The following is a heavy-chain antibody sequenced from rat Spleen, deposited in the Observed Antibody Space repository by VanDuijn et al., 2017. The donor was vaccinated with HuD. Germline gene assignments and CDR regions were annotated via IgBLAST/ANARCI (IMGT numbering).Heavy chain of an antibody. Sequence: EVQLVATGGGLVQPGRSLKLSCVTSGFTFSSYWMYWVRQAPGKGLEWISSINPDGGHTYYRDSVKGRFTISRYNAKNTQYMQLDSLRSEETATYYCARHGRSSDNWFAYWGQGTLVTVSS. CDR2: INPDGGHT. D-gene: IGHD5-1*01. V-gene: IGHV5-58*01. CDR1: GFTFSSYW. J-gene: IGHJ3*01. CDR3: ARHGRSSDNWFAY.